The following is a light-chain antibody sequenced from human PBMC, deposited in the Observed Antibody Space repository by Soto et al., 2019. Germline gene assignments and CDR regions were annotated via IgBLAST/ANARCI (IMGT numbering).Light chain of an antibody. Sequence: DIQVTHSPSSLFASVGDRVTITCRSSQSIGTWLAWYKQKPGKAPKVLLHKASILESGAPSRFSGSGSGTQFTLTISSLQPGDFATYYCQQYNSYSWTFGQGTKVDIK. V-gene: IGKV1-5*03. CDR2: KAS. J-gene: IGKJ1*01. CDR3: QQYNSYSWT. CDR1: QSIGTW.